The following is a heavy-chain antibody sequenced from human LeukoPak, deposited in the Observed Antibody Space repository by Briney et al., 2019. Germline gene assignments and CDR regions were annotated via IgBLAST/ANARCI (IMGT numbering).Heavy chain of an antibody. CDR2: INWNGGST. CDR3: AKEGNDFWSGYSFDY. CDR1: GFTFDDYG. D-gene: IGHD3-3*01. J-gene: IGHJ4*02. Sequence: GGSLRLSCAASGFTFDDYGMSWVRQAPEKGLEWVSNINWNGGSTGYADSVKGRFTISRDNSKNTLYLQMNSLRAEDTAVYYCAKEGNDFWSGYSFDYWGQGTLVTVSS. V-gene: IGHV3-20*04.